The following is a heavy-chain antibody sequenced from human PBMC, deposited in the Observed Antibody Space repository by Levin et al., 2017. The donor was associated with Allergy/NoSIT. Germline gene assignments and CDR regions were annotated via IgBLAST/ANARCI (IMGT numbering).Heavy chain of an antibody. CDR2: IIPIFGTA. V-gene: IGHV1-69*06. CDR1: GGTFSSYA. Sequence: ASVKVSCKASGGTFSSYAISWVRQAPGQGLEWMGGIIPIFGTANYAQKFQGRVTITADKSTSTAYMELSSLRSEDTAVYYCARSLDQESFDYWGQGTLVTVSS. J-gene: IGHJ4*02. CDR3: ARSLDQESFDY.